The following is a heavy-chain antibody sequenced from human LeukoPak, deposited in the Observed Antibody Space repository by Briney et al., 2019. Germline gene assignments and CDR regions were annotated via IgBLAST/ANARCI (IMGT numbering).Heavy chain of an antibody. V-gene: IGHV3-48*01. J-gene: IGHJ3*02. D-gene: IGHD6-13*01. Sequence: SGGSLRLSCAASGFIFSSYSMNWVRQAPGKGLEWVSYISSSSSTIYYADSVKGRFTISRDNAKNSLNLQMNSLRAEDTAVYYCARDLIAAAGGYDAFDIWGQGTMVTVSS. CDR2: ISSSSSTI. CDR3: ARDLIAAAGGYDAFDI. CDR1: GFIFSSYS.